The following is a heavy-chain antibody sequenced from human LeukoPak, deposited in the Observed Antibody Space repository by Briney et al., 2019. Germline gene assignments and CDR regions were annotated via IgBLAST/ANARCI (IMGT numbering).Heavy chain of an antibody. CDR2: IRYDGSNK. Sequence: PGGSLRLSCAASGFTFSSYGMHWVCQAPGKGLEWVAFIRYDGSNKYYADSVKGRFTISRDNSKNTLYLQMNSLSAEDTAVYYCARVGQGGWFLDLWGRGTLVTVSS. CDR1: GFTFSSYG. J-gene: IGHJ2*01. V-gene: IGHV3-30*02. D-gene: IGHD1-26*01. CDR3: ARVGQGGWFLDL.